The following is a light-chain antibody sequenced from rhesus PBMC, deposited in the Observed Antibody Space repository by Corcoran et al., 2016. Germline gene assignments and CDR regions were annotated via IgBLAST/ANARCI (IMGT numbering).Light chain of an antibody. J-gene: IGKJ1*01. Sequence: DIQMTQSPSSLSASVGDRVTITCQASQSLSNYVNWYQQKPGKIPKLLNYRASSLQSGIPSRFSGSGSVTDFTLTFSSLQPEDFATYYCQQGYSYPRTFGQGTKVEIK. V-gene: IGKV1S9*01. CDR2: RAS. CDR1: QSLSNY. CDR3: QQGYSYPRT.